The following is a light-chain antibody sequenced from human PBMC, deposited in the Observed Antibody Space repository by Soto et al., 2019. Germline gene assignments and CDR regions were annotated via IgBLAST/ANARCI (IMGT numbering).Light chain of an antibody. CDR2: KAS. CDR1: QSISSW. CDR3: QQRSNWRGYT. Sequence: DIQMTQSPSTLSGSVGDRVTITCRASQSISSWLAWYQQKPGKAPKLLIYKASSLESGVPSRFSGSGSGTDFTLTISSLEPEDFAVYYCQQRSNWRGYTFGQGTKVDIK. J-gene: IGKJ2*01. V-gene: IGKV1-5*03.